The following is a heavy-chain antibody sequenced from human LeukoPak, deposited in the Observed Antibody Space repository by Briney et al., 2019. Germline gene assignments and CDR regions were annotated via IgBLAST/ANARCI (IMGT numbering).Heavy chain of an antibody. Sequence: PSGTLSLTCAVSGGSISSSNWWSWVRRPPGKGLEWIGEINHSGSTNYNPSLKSRVTISVDTSKNQFSLKLSSVTAADTAVYYCARRSKLWSPVASRHYYYYYYYMDVWGKGTTVTISS. D-gene: IGHD5-18*01. CDR3: ARRSKLWSPVASRHYYYYYYYMDV. CDR2: INHSGST. CDR1: GGSISSSNW. V-gene: IGHV4-4*02. J-gene: IGHJ6*03.